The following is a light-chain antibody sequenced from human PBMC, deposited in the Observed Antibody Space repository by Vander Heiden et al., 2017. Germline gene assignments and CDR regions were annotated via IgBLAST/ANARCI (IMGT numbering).Light chain of an antibody. V-gene: IGKV2-28*01. CDR3: MQALQTPYT. J-gene: IGKJ2*01. Sequence: DIVVTQSPLSLPVTPGEPDSISCRSSQSLLHRNGYNYFHWFLQKPGQSPQLLIYWGSNRASGVPDRFSGSGSGRYFTLQISRVEAEDVGVYYCMQALQTPYTFGQGTKLVIK. CDR2: WGS. CDR1: QSLLHRNGYNY.